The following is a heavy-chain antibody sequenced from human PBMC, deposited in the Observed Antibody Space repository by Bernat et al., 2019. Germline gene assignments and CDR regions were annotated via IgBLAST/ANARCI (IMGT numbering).Heavy chain of an antibody. J-gene: IGHJ6*02. CDR2: IYYSGST. CDR1: GGSISSSSYY. D-gene: IGHD3-22*01. CDR3: ARPYYYDSSGYLGYYYGMDV. V-gene: IGHV4-39*01. Sequence: QLQLQESGPGLVKPSETLSLTCTVSGGSISSSSYYWGWIHQPPGKGLEWIGSIYYSGSTYYNPSLKSRVTISVDTSKNQFSLKLSSVTAADTAVYYCARPYYYDSSGYLGYYYGMDVWGQGTMVTVSS.